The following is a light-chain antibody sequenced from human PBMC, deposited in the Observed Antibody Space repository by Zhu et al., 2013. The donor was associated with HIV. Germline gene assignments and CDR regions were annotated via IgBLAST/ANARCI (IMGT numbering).Light chain of an antibody. J-gene: IGKJ1*01. CDR2: DAS. Sequence: EIVLTQSPGTLSSSPGEKATLSCRASQTVTSGYLAWYQQKPGQAPRLLIYDASNRATGIPARFSGSGSGTDFALTISSLEPEDFAFYYCHQRADWPQTFGQGTKVEIK. CDR1: QTVTSGY. CDR3: HQRADWPQT. V-gene: IGKV3-11*01.